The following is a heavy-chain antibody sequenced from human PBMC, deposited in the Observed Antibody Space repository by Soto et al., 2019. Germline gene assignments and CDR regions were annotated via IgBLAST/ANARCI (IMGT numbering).Heavy chain of an antibody. D-gene: IGHD3-16*02. V-gene: IGHV3-7*01. J-gene: IGHJ4*02. CDR3: ARDQGYLDY. CDR1: RFTFSKYW. CDR2: ISPAGSEK. Sequence: EVQLVESGGGLVQPGGSLRLSCAASRFTFSKYWMSWVRQAPGKGPEWVANISPAGSEKFYVGSVKGRFTISRDNAENSLFLQMNSLRAEDTAVYYCARDQGYLDYCGQGAPVTVSS.